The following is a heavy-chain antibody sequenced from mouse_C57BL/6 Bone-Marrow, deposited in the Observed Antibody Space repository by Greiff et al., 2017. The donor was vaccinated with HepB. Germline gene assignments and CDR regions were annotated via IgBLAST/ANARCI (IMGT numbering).Heavy chain of an antibody. V-gene: IGHV1-61*01. J-gene: IGHJ2*01. CDR2: IYPSDSET. CDR1: GYTFTSYW. D-gene: IGHD4-1*02. CDR3: ARPPTGTRDY. Sequence: QVQLQQPGAELVRPGSSVKLSCKASGYTFTSYWMDWVKQRPGQGLEWIGNIYPSDSETHYNQKFKDKATLTVDKSSSTAYMQLSSLTSEDSAVYYCARPPTGTRDYWGQGTTLTVSS.